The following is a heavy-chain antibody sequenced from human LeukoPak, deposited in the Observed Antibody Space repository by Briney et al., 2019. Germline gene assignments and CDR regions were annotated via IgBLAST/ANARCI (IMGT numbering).Heavy chain of an antibody. CDR3: ARDLDYYDSSGYYNYYYGMDV. CDR1: GYTFTSYG. CDR2: IIPIFGIA. J-gene: IGHJ6*02. Sequence: GASVKVSCKASGYTFTSYGISWVRQAPGQGLEWMGRIIPIFGIANYAQKFQGRVTITADKSTSTAYMELSSLRSEDTAVYYCARDLDYYDSSGYYNYYYGMDVWGQGTTVTVSS. V-gene: IGHV1-69*04. D-gene: IGHD3-22*01.